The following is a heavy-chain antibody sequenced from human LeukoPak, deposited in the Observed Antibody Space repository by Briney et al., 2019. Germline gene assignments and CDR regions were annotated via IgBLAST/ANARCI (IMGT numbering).Heavy chain of an antibody. V-gene: IGHV3-23*01. D-gene: IGHD6-13*01. CDR2: ICGSGGST. Sequence: PGGSLRLSCAASGFTFSSYGMSWVRQAPGKGLEWVSAICGSGGSTYYADSVKGRFTISRDNSKNTLYLQMNSLRAEDTAVYYCAKRVPIKYSSSWYDYWGQGTLVTVSS. CDR1: GFTFSSYG. J-gene: IGHJ4*02. CDR3: AKRVPIKYSSSWYDY.